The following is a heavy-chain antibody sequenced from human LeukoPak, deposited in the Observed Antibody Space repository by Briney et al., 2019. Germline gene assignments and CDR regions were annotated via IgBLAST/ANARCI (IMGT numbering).Heavy chain of an antibody. CDR2: ISSSSSYI. Sequence: PGGSLRLSCAASGFTFSSYGMSWVRQAPGKGLEWVSSISSSSSYIYYADSVKGRFTISRDNAKNSLYLQMNSLRAEDTAVYYCARGREVDSGSYGDAFDIWGQGTMVTVSS. V-gene: IGHV3-21*01. J-gene: IGHJ3*02. D-gene: IGHD1-26*01. CDR3: ARGREVDSGSYGDAFDI. CDR1: GFTFSSYG.